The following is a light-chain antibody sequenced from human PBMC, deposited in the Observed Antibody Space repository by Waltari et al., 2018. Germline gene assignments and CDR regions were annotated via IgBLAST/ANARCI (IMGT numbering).Light chain of an antibody. CDR1: QSVSSSY. CDR3: QQYGSSPPESWT. CDR2: GAS. J-gene: IGKJ1*01. Sequence: EIVLTQSPGTLSLSPGERATLSCRASQSVSSSYLAWYQQKPGQAPRLLLYGASSRATGIPDRFSGSGSGTDFTLTISRLEPEDFAVYYCQQYGSSPPESWTFGQGTKVEIK. V-gene: IGKV3-20*01.